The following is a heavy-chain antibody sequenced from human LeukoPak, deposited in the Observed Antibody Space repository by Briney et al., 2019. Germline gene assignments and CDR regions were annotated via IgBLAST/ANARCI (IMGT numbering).Heavy chain of an antibody. V-gene: IGHV5-51*01. D-gene: IGHD6-19*01. Sequence: GESLKISCQASGYKITSHWIAWVRQMPGKSPEWMGIIYPGDSDTRYSPSFQGQVVISVDKSSNVAYLQWTTLKASDTAMYYCATRLRRVRAFDIWGQGTMVTVSS. CDR1: GYKITSHW. CDR2: IYPGDSDT. J-gene: IGHJ3*02. CDR3: ATRLRRVRAFDI.